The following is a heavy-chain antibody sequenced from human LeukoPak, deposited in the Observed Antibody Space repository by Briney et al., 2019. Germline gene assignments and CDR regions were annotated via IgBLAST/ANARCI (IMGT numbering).Heavy chain of an antibody. V-gene: IGHV3-30*04. D-gene: IGHD3-22*01. CDR2: ISYDGSNK. J-gene: IGHJ3*02. Sequence: GGSLRLSCAASGFTFSSYAMHWVRQAPGKGLEWVAVISYDGSNKYYADSVKGRFTISRDNSKNTLYLQMNSLRAEDTAVYYCARSRGSSGYYGHAFDIWGQGTMVTVSS. CDR3: ARSRGSSGYYGHAFDI. CDR1: GFTFSSYA.